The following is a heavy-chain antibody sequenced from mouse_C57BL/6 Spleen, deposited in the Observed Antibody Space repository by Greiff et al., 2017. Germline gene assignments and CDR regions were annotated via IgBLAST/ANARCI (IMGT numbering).Heavy chain of an antibody. D-gene: IGHD1-1*01. CDR1: GYTFTSYW. Sequence: QVQLQQPGAELVKPGASVKMSCKASGYTFTSYWMHWVKQRPGQGLEWIGEIDPSDSYTNYNQKFKGKSTLTVDKSSSTAYMQLSSLTSEDSAVYSCASTLRSYFDYWGHGTTLTVSS. V-gene: IGHV1-69*01. J-gene: IGHJ2*01. CDR2: IDPSDSYT. CDR3: ASTLRSYFDY.